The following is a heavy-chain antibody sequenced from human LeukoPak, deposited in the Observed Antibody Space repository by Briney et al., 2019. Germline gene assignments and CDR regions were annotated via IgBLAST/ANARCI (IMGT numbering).Heavy chain of an antibody. V-gene: IGHV4-39*01. Sequence: SETLSLTCTVSGGSISSSSYYWGWIRQPPGKGLEWIGSIYYSGGTYYNPSLKSRVTISVDTSKNQFSLKLSSVTAADTAVYYCASPPTHYYDSSGAFDIWGQGTMVTVSS. CDR2: IYYSGGT. CDR1: GGSISSSSYY. D-gene: IGHD3-22*01. J-gene: IGHJ3*02. CDR3: ASPPTHYYDSSGAFDI.